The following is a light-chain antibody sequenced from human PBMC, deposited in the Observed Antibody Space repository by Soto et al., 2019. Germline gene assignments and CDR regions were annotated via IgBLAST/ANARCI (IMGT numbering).Light chain of an antibody. V-gene: IGLV2-14*01. J-gene: IGLJ1*01. Sequence: QSALAQPASVSGSPGQSITISCTGTSSDVGRYNYVSWYQQHPGKAPKLMIYEVSNRPSGVSNRFSGSKSGNTASLTISGLQAEDETDHYCTSFTTRNTEVFGTGTKVTVL. CDR3: TSFTTRNTEV. CDR2: EVS. CDR1: SSDVGRYNY.